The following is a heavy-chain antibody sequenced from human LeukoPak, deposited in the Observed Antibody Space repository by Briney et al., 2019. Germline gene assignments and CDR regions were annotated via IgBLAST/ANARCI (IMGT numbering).Heavy chain of an antibody. V-gene: IGHV4-59*08. CDR3: ARHRDYGGNSDFDY. D-gene: IGHD4-23*01. CDR2: IYYSGST. J-gene: IGHJ4*02. Sequence: SETLSLTCTVSGGSISSYYWSWIRQPPGKGLEWIGYIYYSGSTNYNPSLKSRVTISVDTSKNQFSLKLSSVTAADTAVYYCARHRDYGGNSDFDYWGQGTLVTVSS. CDR1: GGSISSYY.